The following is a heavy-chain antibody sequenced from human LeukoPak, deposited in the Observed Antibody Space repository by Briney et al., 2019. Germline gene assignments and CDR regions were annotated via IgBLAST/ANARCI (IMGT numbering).Heavy chain of an antibody. Sequence: PSETLSLTCTVSGGSISSGSYYWSWIRQPAGKGLEWIGEINHSGSTNYNPSLKSRVTISVDTSKNQFSLKLSSVTAADTAVYYCARARRGVVTANYYYYGMDVWGQGTTVTVSS. CDR2: INHSGST. J-gene: IGHJ6*02. CDR1: GGSISSGSYY. CDR3: ARARRGVVTANYYYYGMDV. V-gene: IGHV4-61*10. D-gene: IGHD2-21*02.